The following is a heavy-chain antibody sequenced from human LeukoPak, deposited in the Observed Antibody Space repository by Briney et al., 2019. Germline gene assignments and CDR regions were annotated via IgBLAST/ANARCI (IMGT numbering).Heavy chain of an antibody. Sequence: SETLSLTCTVSGGSISSYYWSWIRQPAGKGLEWIGRIYTSGSTNYNPSLKSRATMSVDTSKNQFSLKLSSVTAADTAVYYCARVLSGSYWGVHDAFDIWGQGTTVTVSS. CDR3: ARVLSGSYWGVHDAFDI. V-gene: IGHV4-4*07. CDR2: IYTSGST. J-gene: IGHJ3*02. D-gene: IGHD1-26*01. CDR1: GGSISSYY.